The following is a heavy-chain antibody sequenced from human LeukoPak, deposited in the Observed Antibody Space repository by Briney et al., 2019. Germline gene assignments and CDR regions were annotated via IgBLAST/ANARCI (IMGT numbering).Heavy chain of an antibody. CDR3: ARVITAMDL. D-gene: IGHD5-18*01. V-gene: IGHV1-18*01. CDR1: GYTFTSYG. J-gene: IGHJ4*02. CDR2: ISAYNGNT. Sequence: ASVKVSCKASGYTFTSYGISWVRQAPGQGIEWMGWISAYNGNTNYAQKLQGRVTMTTDTSTSTAYRELRSLRSDDTAVYYCARVITAMDLWGQGTLVTVSS.